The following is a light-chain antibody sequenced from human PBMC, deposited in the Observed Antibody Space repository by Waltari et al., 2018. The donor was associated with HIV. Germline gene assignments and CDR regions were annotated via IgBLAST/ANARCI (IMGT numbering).Light chain of an antibody. J-gene: IGKJ4*01. Sequence: TLSLSPGAGATRLCRASQSVSSYLAWYQQKPGQAHRPLIYDASIRATGSPARFSGGGSGTDFTLTISSLAPEDFAVYYCHQRSSWPPGAFGGGTKVELK. CDR1: QSVSSY. CDR3: HQRSSWPPGA. V-gene: IGKV3-11*01. CDR2: DAS.